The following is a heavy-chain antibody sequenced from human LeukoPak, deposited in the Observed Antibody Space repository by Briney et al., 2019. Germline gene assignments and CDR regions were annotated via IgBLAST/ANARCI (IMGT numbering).Heavy chain of an antibody. Sequence: ASVKVSCKASGYTFTSYGISWVRQAPGQGLEWMGWISAYNGNTNYAQKLQGRVTMTTDTSTSTAYMELSRLTSDDTAVYYCARGVVAASFYYYMDVWDKGTTVTISS. CDR2: ISAYNGNT. CDR3: ARGVVAASFYYYMDV. J-gene: IGHJ6*03. V-gene: IGHV1-18*01. CDR1: GYTFTSYG. D-gene: IGHD2-15*01.